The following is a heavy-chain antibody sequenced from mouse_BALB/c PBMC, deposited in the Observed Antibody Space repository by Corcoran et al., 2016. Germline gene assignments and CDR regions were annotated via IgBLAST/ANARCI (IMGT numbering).Heavy chain of an antibody. CDR2: IYWDDDK. D-gene: IGHD2-3*01. Sequence: QVTLKESGPGILQPSQTLSLTCSFSGFSLSTSGMGVSWIRQPSGKGLEWLAHIYWDDDKRYNPSLKSRLTISKDTSSNQVFLKITSVDTADTATYYCARSWDGYFYAMDYWGQGTSVTVSS. V-gene: IGHV8-12*01. J-gene: IGHJ4*01. CDR1: GFSLSTSGMG. CDR3: ARSWDGYFYAMDY.